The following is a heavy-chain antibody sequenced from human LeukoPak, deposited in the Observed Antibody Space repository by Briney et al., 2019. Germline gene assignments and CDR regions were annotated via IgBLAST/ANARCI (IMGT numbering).Heavy chain of an antibody. CDR1: GFIFSSSV. J-gene: IGHJ4*02. CDR3: ARDHADFDY. V-gene: IGHV3-7*01. Sequence: GGSLRLSCAASGFIFSSSVMSWARQAPGKGLEWVANIKQDGSEKYYVDSVKGRFTISRDNAKNSLYLQMNSLRAEDTAVYYCARDHADFDYWGQGTLVTVSS. CDR2: IKQDGSEK.